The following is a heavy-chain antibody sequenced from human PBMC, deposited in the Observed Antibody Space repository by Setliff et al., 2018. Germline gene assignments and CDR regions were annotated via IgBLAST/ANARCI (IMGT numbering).Heavy chain of an antibody. CDR3: ARGVGTAAGTYSDY. V-gene: IGHV4-39*01. Sequence: SETLSLTCTVSGGSISSSSYYWGWIRQPPGKGLEWIGSIYYSGTTYYSPSLKSRVTISVDTSKNQFSLKLTSVTAADTAVYYCARGVGTAAGTYSDYWGQGTLVTVSS. D-gene: IGHD6-13*01. CDR2: IYYSGTT. J-gene: IGHJ4*02. CDR1: GGSISSSSYY.